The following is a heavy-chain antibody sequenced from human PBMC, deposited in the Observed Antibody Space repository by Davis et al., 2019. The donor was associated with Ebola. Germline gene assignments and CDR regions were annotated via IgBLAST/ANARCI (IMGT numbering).Heavy chain of an antibody. Sequence: AASVKVSCKASGYTFTSYAMHWVRQAPGQRLEWMGWINAGNGNTKYSQKFQGRVTITRDTSASTAYMELSSLRSEDTAVYYCARVWNDYGSGSYYDYWGQGILVTVSS. CDR2: INAGNGNT. J-gene: IGHJ4*02. CDR3: ARVWNDYGSGSYYDY. V-gene: IGHV1-3*01. CDR1: GYTFTSYA. D-gene: IGHD3-10*01.